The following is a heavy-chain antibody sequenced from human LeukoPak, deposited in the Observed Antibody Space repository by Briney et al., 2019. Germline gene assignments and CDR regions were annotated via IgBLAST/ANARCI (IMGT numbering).Heavy chain of an antibody. CDR1: GGTFSSYA. CDR3: ARTAFQFGEYFYYMDV. Sequence: GSSVKVSCKASGGTFSSYAISWVRQAPGQGLEWMGWINPHSGDTNYAQKFQGRVTVTRDTSITTAYMELSGLTSDDTAVYYCARTAFQFGEYFYYMDVWGKGTTVTVSS. CDR2: INPHSGDT. V-gene: IGHV1-2*02. J-gene: IGHJ6*03. D-gene: IGHD3-10*01.